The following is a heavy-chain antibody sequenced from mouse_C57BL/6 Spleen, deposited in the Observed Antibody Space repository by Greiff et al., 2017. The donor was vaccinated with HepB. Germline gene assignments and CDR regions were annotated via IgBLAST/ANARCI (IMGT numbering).Heavy chain of an antibody. V-gene: IGHV1-50*01. D-gene: IGHD1-1*01. CDR3: ARTTVVAPCDMDY. CDR2: IDPSDSYT. Sequence: QVQLQQPGAELVKPGASVKLSCKASGYTFTSYWMQWVKQRPGQGLEWIGEIDPSDSYTNYNQKFKGKATLTVDTSSSTAYMQLISLTSEDSAVYHCARTTVVAPCDMDYWGQGTSVTVSS. CDR1: GYTFTSYW. J-gene: IGHJ4*01.